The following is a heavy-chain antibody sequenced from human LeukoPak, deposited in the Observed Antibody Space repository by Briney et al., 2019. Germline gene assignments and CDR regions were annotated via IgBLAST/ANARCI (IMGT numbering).Heavy chain of an antibody. Sequence: GGSLRLSCAASGFSFSSYNLNWVRQAPGKGLEWVSSLSTSSSYIYYADSVKGRFTVYRDNARNSLELQMNSLRAEDTAVYYCARSRRDGDYLFNAFDIWGQGTMVTVSS. V-gene: IGHV3-21*01. J-gene: IGHJ3*02. CDR2: LSTSSSYI. CDR1: GFSFSSYN. CDR3: ARSRRDGDYLFNAFDI. D-gene: IGHD4-17*01.